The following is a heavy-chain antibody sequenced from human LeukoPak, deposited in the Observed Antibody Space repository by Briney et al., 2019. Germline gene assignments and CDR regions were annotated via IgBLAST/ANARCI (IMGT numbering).Heavy chain of an antibody. V-gene: IGHV1-69*01. CDR2: IIPIFGTA. J-gene: IGHJ5*02. CDR3: ARITCTNGVCYNWFDP. D-gene: IGHD2-8*01. CDR1: GGTFSSYA. Sequence: SVKVSCRASGGTFSSYAISWVRQAPGQGLEWMGGIIPIFGTANYAQKFQGRVTITADESTSTAYMELSSLRSEDTAVYYCARITCTNGVCYNWFDPWGQGTLVTVSS.